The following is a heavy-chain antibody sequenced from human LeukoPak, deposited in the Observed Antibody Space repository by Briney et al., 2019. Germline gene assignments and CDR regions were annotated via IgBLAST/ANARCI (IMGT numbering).Heavy chain of an antibody. Sequence: GESLKISCKGSGYTFPRFWIGWVRQRPGKGLELMGIIYPGDSDTRYSPSFQGQVTISADKSISTAYLQWSSLKASDTAMYYCARLSAYGDYRLDYWGQGTLVTVSS. CDR3: ARLSAYGDYRLDY. CDR1: GYTFPRFW. D-gene: IGHD4-17*01. V-gene: IGHV5-51*01. J-gene: IGHJ4*02. CDR2: IYPGDSDT.